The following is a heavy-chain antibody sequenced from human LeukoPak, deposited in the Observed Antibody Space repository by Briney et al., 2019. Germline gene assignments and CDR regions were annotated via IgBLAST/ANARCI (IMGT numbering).Heavy chain of an antibody. CDR2: IYYSGST. J-gene: IGHJ1*01. CDR1: GGSISSYY. Sequence: SETLSLTCTVSGGSISSYYWSWIRQPPGKGLEWIGYIYYSGSTNYNPSLKSRVTISVDTSKNQFSLKLSSVTAADTAVYYCARVRSSGWSLIFQHWGQGTLVTVSS. V-gene: IGHV4-59*01. CDR3: ARVRSSGWSLIFQH. D-gene: IGHD6-19*01.